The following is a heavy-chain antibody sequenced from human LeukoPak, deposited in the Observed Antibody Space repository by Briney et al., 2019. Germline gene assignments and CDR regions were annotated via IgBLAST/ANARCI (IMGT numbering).Heavy chain of an antibody. CDR1: GYTFPGYY. CDR3: ARAPGLFSFTWFAY. D-gene: IGHD3-10*01. CDR2: INPNHGDT. J-gene: IGHJ4*02. V-gene: IGHV1-2*02. Sequence: ASVKVSCKTSGYTFPGYYVHWVGQAPGQGLEWMGWINPNHGDTNYAEKFQGSVTMTRDTYISTAYMELSRLRYDDTAVYYCARAPGLFSFTWFAYWGQGTLVTVSS.